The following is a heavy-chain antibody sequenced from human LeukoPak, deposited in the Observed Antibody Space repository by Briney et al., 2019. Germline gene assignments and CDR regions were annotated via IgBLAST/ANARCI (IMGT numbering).Heavy chain of an antibody. Sequence: SETLSLTCAVSGGPISSSSYYWAWIRQPPGKGLEWIGTMYYSRETYYNPSLKSRITIFIDTSKSEFSLKLTSVTAADTAVYYCARRKVATSGTWWFDPWGQGTLVTVSS. CDR3: ARRKVATSGTWWFDP. J-gene: IGHJ5*02. CDR2: MYYSRET. D-gene: IGHD6-13*01. V-gene: IGHV4-39*01. CDR1: GGPISSSSYY.